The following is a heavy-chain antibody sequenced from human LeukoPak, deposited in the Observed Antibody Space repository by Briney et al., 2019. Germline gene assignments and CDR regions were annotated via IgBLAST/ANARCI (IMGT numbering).Heavy chain of an antibody. V-gene: IGHV1-2*02. CDR3: ARGSYYYGSGSYSPHYLN. CDR2: INPNSGGT. Sequence: ASVKVSCKASGYTFTGYYMHWVRQAPGQELEWMGWINPNSGGTNYAQKFQGRVTMTRDTSISTAYMELSRLRSDDTAVYYCARGSYYYGSGSYSPHYLNWGQGTLVTVSS. D-gene: IGHD3-10*01. CDR1: GYTFTGYY. J-gene: IGHJ4*02.